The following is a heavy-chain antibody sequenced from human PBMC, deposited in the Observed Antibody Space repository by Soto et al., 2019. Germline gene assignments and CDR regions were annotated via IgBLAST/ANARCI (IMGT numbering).Heavy chain of an antibody. CDR3: AKKVTSGSGTQSFQY. D-gene: IGHD3-10*01. J-gene: IGHJ1*01. CDR2: IWYDGSDK. CDR1: GFSFRTYG. V-gene: IGHV3-33*06. Sequence: PGGSLRLSCVASGFSFRTYGMHWVRQAPGKGLEWVAVIWYDGSDKYYPDSVKGRFSISRDNSKNTMYLRINSLRAEDKAIYYCAKKVTSGSGTQSFQYWGQGA.